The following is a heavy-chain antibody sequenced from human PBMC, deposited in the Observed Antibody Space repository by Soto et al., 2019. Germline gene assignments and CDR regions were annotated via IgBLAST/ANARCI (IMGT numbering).Heavy chain of an antibody. V-gene: IGHV1-46*01. CDR2: INPSGGST. Sequence: ASVKVSCKASGYTFTSYYMHWVRQAPGQGLERMGIINPSGGSTSYAQKFQGRVTMTRDTSTSTVYMELSSLRSEDTAVYYCARVRVAGTGGGAFDIWGEGIMVTVSS. CDR3: ARVRVAGTGGGAFDI. J-gene: IGHJ3*02. CDR1: GYTFTSYY. D-gene: IGHD6-19*01.